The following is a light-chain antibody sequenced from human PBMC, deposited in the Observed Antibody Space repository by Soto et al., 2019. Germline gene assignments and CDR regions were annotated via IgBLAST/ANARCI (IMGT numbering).Light chain of an antibody. Sequence: QSALTQPASVSGSPGQSITISCTGASSDVGGYNYVSWYLQHPGKAPKLMIYEVSNRPSGVSNRFSGSKSGNTASLTISGLQAEDEADYYCSSYTSSSTHYVFGTGTKVTV. CDR2: EVS. V-gene: IGLV2-14*01. J-gene: IGLJ1*01. CDR1: SSDVGGYNY. CDR3: SSYTSSSTHYV.